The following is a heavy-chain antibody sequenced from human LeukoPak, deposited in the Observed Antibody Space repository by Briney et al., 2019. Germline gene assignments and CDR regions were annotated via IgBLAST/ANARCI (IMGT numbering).Heavy chain of an antibody. CDR3: AKDRETTASGTFDY. Sequence: GGSLRLSCVVSGFTVSSNYMSWVRQAPGKGLEWVAVISDDGRHKNYADSVKGRFTISRDNSNNTLYLQMNSLRVEDTGVYYCAKDRETTASGTFDYWGQGTLVTVSS. CDR2: ISDDGRHK. J-gene: IGHJ4*02. D-gene: IGHD6-13*01. V-gene: IGHV3-30*18. CDR1: GFTVSSNY.